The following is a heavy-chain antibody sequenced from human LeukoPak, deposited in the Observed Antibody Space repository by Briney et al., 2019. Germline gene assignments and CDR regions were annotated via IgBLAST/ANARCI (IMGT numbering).Heavy chain of an antibody. Sequence: GGSLRLSCTGSGFTFGDYSVSWVRQAPGKGLEWGGLIRSEAYGGTTEYAASVKGRFTISRDESKSIGALQMNSLKTEDTAVYSCPTSRRGDGYNSQSYYWGEGTLVTVSS. CDR2: IRSEAYGGTT. V-gene: IGHV3-49*04. CDR3: PTSRRGDGYNSQSYY. CDR1: GFTFGDYS. J-gene: IGHJ4*02. D-gene: IGHD5-18*01.